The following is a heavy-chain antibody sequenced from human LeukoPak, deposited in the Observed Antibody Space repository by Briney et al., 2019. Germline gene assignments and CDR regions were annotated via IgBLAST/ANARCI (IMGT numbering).Heavy chain of an antibody. CDR3: ARIEQQMDL. CDR1: GYSLSSHW. D-gene: IGHD6-13*01. CDR2: NYPGDSDT. Sequence: GESLKISRKGSGYSLSSHWIGWVRQIPGKGLGWMGINYPGDSDTRYSPSFQGQVTISADKPSSTAYLQWGSLKASDTAMYYGARIEQQMDLWGQGTLVTVSS. V-gene: IGHV5-51*04. J-gene: IGHJ4*02.